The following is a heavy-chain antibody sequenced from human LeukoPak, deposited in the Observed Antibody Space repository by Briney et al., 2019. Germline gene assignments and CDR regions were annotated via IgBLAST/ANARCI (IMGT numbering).Heavy chain of an antibody. D-gene: IGHD6-19*01. J-gene: IGHJ3*01. CDR3: ARPTSSGLYPR. CDR1: GFTFSDFD. Sequence: GGSLRLSCAASGFTFSDFDLNWVRQAPGKGLEWVSYISSSSRTIYYADSVKGRFTISRDNAKNSLYLQMNSLRAEDTAVYYCARPTSSGLYPRWGQGTMVTVSS. CDR2: ISSSSRTI. V-gene: IGHV3-48*01.